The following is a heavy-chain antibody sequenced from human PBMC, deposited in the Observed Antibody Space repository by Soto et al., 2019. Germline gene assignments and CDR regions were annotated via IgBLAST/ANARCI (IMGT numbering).Heavy chain of an antibody. CDR3: ARMNVDSYQFYYAMDV. J-gene: IGHJ6*02. CDR1: GFSLTTGKMG. D-gene: IGHD4-17*01. V-gene: IGHV2-26*01. Sequence: SGPTLVNPPETLTLTRTVSGFSLTTGKMGVSWIRQPPGKALEWLAHIFSDNERSYSTSLQGRLTISKDTSGSQVVLSMTNVDPVDTATYYCARMNVDSYQFYYAMDVWGQGTTVTVSS. CDR2: IFSDNER.